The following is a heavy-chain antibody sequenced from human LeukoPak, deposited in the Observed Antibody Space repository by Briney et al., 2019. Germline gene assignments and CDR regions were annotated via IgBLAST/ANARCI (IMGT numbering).Heavy chain of an antibody. D-gene: IGHD3-22*01. CDR2: IQSHGRTE. Sequence: GGSLRLSCVASGFDFSSSGMHWVRQAPGKGLEWVALIQSHGRTEFYADSVKGRFTISRDNAKDSLYLQMNSLRAEDTAVYYCATAHYDSSGYEDAFDIWGQGTMVTVSS. J-gene: IGHJ3*02. V-gene: IGHV3-30*02. CDR3: ATAHYDSSGYEDAFDI. CDR1: GFDFSSSG.